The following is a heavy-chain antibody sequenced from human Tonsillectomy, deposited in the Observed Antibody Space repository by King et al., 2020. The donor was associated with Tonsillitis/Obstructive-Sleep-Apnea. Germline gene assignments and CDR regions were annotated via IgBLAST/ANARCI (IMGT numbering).Heavy chain of an antibody. J-gene: IGHJ6*03. CDR1: GGSFSGYY. CDR2: INHSGST. Sequence: VQLQQWGAGLLKPSETLSLTCAVYGGSFSGYYWSWIRQPPGKGLEWIGEINHSGSTNYNPSLKSRVTISVDTSKNQFSLKLSPVTAADTAVYYCARSPAIYDFWSGYYTYYYYMDVWGKGTTVTVSS. V-gene: IGHV4-34*01. CDR3: ARSPAIYDFWSGYYTYYYYMDV. D-gene: IGHD3-3*01.